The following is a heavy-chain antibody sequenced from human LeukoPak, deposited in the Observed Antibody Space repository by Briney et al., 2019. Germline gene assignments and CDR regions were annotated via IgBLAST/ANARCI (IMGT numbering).Heavy chain of an antibody. CDR3: ARVLGPLDV. J-gene: IGHJ6*02. V-gene: IGHV4-34*01. CDR2: INHSGST. D-gene: IGHD2-8*01. Sequence: PSETLSLTCAVYGGSFSGYYWSWIRQPPGKGLEWIGEINHSGSTNYNPSLKSRDTISVDTSKNQFSLKLSSVTAADTAVYYCARVLGPLDVWGQGTTVTVSS. CDR1: GGSFSGYY.